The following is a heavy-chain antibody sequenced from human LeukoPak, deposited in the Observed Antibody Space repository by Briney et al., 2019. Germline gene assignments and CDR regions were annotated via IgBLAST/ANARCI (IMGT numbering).Heavy chain of an antibody. Sequence: SETLSLTCTVSGGSISSYYWSWIRQPAGKGLEWIGRIYTSGSTNYNPSLKSRVTMSVDTSKNQFSLKLSSVTAADTAVYYCARDRKDRVEWLLSAGYYYYYMDVWGKGTTVTVSS. CDR3: ARDRKDRVEWLLSAGYYYYYMDV. D-gene: IGHD3-3*01. V-gene: IGHV4-4*07. J-gene: IGHJ6*03. CDR2: IYTSGST. CDR1: GGSISSYY.